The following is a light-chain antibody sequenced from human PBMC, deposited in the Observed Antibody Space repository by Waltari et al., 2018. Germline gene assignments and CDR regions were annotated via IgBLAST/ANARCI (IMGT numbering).Light chain of an antibody. CDR3: QQYNGYFTWT. J-gene: IGKJ1*01. CDR1: QSVSSSY. Sequence: EIVLTQSPGTLSLSPGERATLSCRASQSVSSSYLAWYQRKPGQAPRLLIYGASSRATGSPDRFSGSVSGTDFTLTISRLEPEDFATYYCQQYNGYFTWTFGQGTKVEIK. V-gene: IGKV3-20*01. CDR2: GAS.